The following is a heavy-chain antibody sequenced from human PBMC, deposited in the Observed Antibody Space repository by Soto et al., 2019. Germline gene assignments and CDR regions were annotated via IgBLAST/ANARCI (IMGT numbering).Heavy chain of an antibody. CDR3: ASLTYTVTKRGV. CDR1: GGSIRSPNFS. J-gene: IGHJ4*02. D-gene: IGHD4-17*01. Sequence: NPSETLPLTCAVIGGSIRSPNFSWSWIRQHPGKGPEWIGNIYYNGTTTYSPSLESRLTISLDPSKNQFSLTLKSVTAEDTAVYYCASLTYTVTKRGVWGQGTLVTVSS. V-gene: IGHV4-31*11. CDR2: IYYNGTT.